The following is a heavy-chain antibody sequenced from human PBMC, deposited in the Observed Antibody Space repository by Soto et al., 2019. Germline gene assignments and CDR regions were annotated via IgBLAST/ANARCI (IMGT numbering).Heavy chain of an antibody. Sequence: WWSLRLSCSASVFTCSSYSMNWFRQAPGKGLEWVSSISSSSSYIYYADSVKGRFTISRDNAKNSLYLQMNSLRAEDTAVYYCARENYYDSSEGAFDIWGQGTMVTVSS. CDR3: ARENYYDSSEGAFDI. V-gene: IGHV3-21*01. CDR2: ISSSSSYI. J-gene: IGHJ3*02. CDR1: VFTCSSYS. D-gene: IGHD3-22*01.